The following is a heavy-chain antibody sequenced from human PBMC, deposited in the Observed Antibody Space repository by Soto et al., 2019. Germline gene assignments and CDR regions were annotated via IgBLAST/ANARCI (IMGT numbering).Heavy chain of an antibody. J-gene: IGHJ6*02. CDR3: ARGGGGFYCGSGSYYNPWGYYYGMDV. Sequence: SVKVSFKAPGGTFSSYAISWVRQAPGQGLEWMGGIIPIFGTANYAQKLQGRVTMTTDTSTSTAYMELRSLRSDDTAGYYCARGGGGFYCGSGSYYNPWGYYYGMDVWGQGTTVTVSS. CDR2: IIPIFGTA. CDR1: GGTFSSYA. V-gene: IGHV1-69*05. D-gene: IGHD3-10*01.